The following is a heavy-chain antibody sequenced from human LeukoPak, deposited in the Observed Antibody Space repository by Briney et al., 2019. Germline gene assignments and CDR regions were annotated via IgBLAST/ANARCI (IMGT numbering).Heavy chain of an antibody. CDR3: ARARYCSSTSCYPSYYFYMDV. D-gene: IGHD2-2*01. CDR1: GGSISSGSYY. CDR2: IYTSGSA. Sequence: PSETLSLTCTVSGGSISSGSYYWSWIRQPAGKGLEWTGRIYTSGSANYNPSLKSRVTISVDTSKNQFSLKLSSVTAADTAVYYCARARYCSSTSCYPSYYFYMDVWGKGTTVTVSS. J-gene: IGHJ6*03. V-gene: IGHV4-61*02.